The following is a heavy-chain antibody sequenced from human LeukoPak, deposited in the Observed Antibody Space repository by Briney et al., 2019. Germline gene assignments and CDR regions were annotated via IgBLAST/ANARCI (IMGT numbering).Heavy chain of an antibody. J-gene: IGHJ6*03. CDR1: GGSISSSSYY. CDR2: INHSGST. D-gene: IGHD2-15*01. Sequence: SETLSLTCTVSGGSISSSSYYWGWIRQPPGKGLKWIGEINHSGSTNYNPSLKSRVTISVDTSKNQFSLKLSSVTAADTAVYYCARGSAYYYMDVWGKGTTVTVSS. V-gene: IGHV4-39*07. CDR3: ARGSAYYYMDV.